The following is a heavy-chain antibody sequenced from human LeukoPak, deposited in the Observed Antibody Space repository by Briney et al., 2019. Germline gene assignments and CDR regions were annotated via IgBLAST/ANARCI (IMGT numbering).Heavy chain of an antibody. J-gene: IGHJ6*04. CDR2: IKQDGSEK. V-gene: IGHV3-7*03. CDR1: GFTFSSYW. CDR3: AREVVVVAATQYYYYYYGMDV. D-gene: IGHD2-15*01. Sequence: GGSLRLSCAASGFTFSSYWMSRVRQAPGKGLEWVANIKQDGSEKYYVDSVKGRFTISRDNAKNSLYLQMNSLRAEDTAVYYCAREVVVVAATQYYYYYYGMDVWGKGTTVTVSS.